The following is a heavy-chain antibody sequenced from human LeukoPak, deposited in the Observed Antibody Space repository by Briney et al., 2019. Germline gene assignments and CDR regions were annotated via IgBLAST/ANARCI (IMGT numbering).Heavy chain of an antibody. CDR2: IYHSGST. CDR3: ARKTKGELSSYYFDY. D-gene: IGHD3-16*02. Sequence: SGTLSLTCAVSGGSISSSNWWSWVRQPPGKGLEWIGEIYHSGSTNYNPSLKSRVTISVDKSKNQFSLKLSSVTAADTAVYYCARKTKGELSSYYFDYWGQGTLVTVSS. V-gene: IGHV4-4*02. J-gene: IGHJ4*02. CDR1: GGSISSSNW.